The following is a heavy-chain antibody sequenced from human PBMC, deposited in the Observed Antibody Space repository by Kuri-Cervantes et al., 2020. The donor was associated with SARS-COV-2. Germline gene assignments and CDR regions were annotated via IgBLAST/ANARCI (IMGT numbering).Heavy chain of an antibody. CDR1: GYTFTGYY. Sequence: ASVKVSCKASGYTFTGYYMHWVRQAPGQGLEWMGWINPNSGGTNYAQKFQGRVTMTRDTSISTAYMELSRLRSDDTAVYYCAVEYSSSSGHQGDDYWGQGTLVTV. CDR2: INPNSGGT. J-gene: IGHJ4*02. CDR3: AVEYSSSSGHQGDDY. V-gene: IGHV1-2*02. D-gene: IGHD6-6*01.